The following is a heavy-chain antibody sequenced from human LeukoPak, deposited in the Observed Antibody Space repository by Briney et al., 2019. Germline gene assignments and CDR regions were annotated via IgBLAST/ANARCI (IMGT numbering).Heavy chain of an antibody. V-gene: IGHV3-30*18. J-gene: IGHJ6*02. CDR3: AKGFLYSSGYYGMDV. Sequence: PGRSLRLSCAASGFTSSSYGMHWVRQVPGKGLEWVAVISYDGSNKYYADSVKGRFTISRDNSKNTLYLQMNSLRAEDTAVYYCAKGFLYSSGYYGMDVWGQGTTVTVSS. CDR1: GFTSSSYG. D-gene: IGHD6-19*01. CDR2: ISYDGSNK.